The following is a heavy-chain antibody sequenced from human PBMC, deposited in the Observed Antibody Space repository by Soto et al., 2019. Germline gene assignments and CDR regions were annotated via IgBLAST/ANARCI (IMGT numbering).Heavy chain of an antibody. CDR1: GGSISSEYFH. J-gene: IGHJ6*02. V-gene: IGHV4-30-4*08. D-gene: IGHD2-21*02. CDR2: IHYPGSI. Sequence: QVQLQQSGPGLVEPSQTLSLTCAVSGGSISSEYFHWTWIRQSPGKGLEWIGYIHYPGSITYNPYFKSRLTMAVDTTKNQFYLQLTYVTAADTAVYFCAREDDGGDRDYYGLDVWGQGTTVTVSS. CDR3: AREDDGGDRDYYGLDV.